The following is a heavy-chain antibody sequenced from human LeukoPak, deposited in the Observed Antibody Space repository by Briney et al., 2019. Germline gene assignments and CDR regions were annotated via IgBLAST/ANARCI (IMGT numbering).Heavy chain of an antibody. CDR3: ANHLACGSTSCPPFDS. V-gene: IGHV3-21*01. CDR2: ISSTSSYI. Sequence: GGSLRLSCAASGFTFSAYRMNWVRQAPGQGLEWVSDISSTSSYIYYSDSVKGRFTISRDNAKNSLYLQMNSLRAEDTAVYYCANHLACGSTSCPPFDSWGQGTLVTVSS. D-gene: IGHD2-2*01. CDR1: GFTFSAYR. J-gene: IGHJ4*02.